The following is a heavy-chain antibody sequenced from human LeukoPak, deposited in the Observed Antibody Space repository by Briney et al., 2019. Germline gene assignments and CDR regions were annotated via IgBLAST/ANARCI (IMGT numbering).Heavy chain of an antibody. D-gene: IGHD6-13*01. Sequence: LGGSLRLSCAASGFTFSSYAMSWVRQAPGKGLEWVSAISGSGGGTYYADSVKGRFTISRDNSKNTLYLQMNSLRAEDTAVYYCAKDVYSSSWYYFDYWGQGTLVTVSS. CDR3: AKDVYSSSWYYFDY. CDR2: ISGSGGGT. CDR1: GFTFSSYA. J-gene: IGHJ4*02. V-gene: IGHV3-23*01.